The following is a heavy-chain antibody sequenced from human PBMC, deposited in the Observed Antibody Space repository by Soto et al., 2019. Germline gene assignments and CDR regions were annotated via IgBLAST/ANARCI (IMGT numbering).Heavy chain of an antibody. CDR3: AKLPNRGIAAAGTPFDY. D-gene: IGHD6-13*01. J-gene: IGHJ4*02. Sequence: GGSLRLSCAASGFTFSSYSMNWVRPAPGEGLEWVSSISSSSYISYADSVKGRFTISRDNATNSLSLQMNSLRAEDTAVYYCAKLPNRGIAAAGTPFDYWGQGTLVTVSS. V-gene: IGHV3-21*04. CDR1: GFTFSSYS. CDR2: ISSSSYI.